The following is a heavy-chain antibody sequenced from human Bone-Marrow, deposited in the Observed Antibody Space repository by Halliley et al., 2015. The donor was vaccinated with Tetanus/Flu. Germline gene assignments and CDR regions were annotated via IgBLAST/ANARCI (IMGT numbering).Heavy chain of an antibody. CDR3: STYNSKNAFYM. Sequence: SLRLSCAASGFTFSKDWMSWVRQAPGKGLEWVGLIRSKTDGGTTDCAAPVKDRFTISRDDSKNTLYLQMNSLKTEDTAVYYCSTYNSKNAFYMWGQGTMVTVSS. V-gene: IGHV3-15*01. D-gene: IGHD1-1*01. CDR2: IRSKTDGGTT. J-gene: IGHJ3*02. CDR1: GFTFSKDW.